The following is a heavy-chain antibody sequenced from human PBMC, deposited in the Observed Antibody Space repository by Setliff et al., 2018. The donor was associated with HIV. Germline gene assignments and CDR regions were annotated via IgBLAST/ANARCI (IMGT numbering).Heavy chain of an antibody. V-gene: IGHV1-69*06. D-gene: IGHD3-3*01. CDR1: GGTFSSYA. Sequence: SVKVSCKASGGTFSSYAISWVRQAPGQGLEWMGRIIPIFGTANYAQKFQGRVTITADKSTSTAYMELSSLRSDDTAVYYCARDPGEGGGGFLEWTIGYYYYMDVWVKGTTVTVSS. CDR3: ARDPGEGGGGFLEWTIGYYYYMDV. J-gene: IGHJ6*03. CDR2: IIPIFGTA.